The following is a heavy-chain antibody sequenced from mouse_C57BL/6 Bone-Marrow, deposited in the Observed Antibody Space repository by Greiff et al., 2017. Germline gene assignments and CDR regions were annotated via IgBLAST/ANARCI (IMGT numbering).Heavy chain of an antibody. CDR2: IHPNSGST. Sequence: VQLQQPGAELVKPGASVKLSCKASGYTFTSYWMHWVKQRPGQGLEWIGMIHPNSGSTNYNEKFKSKATLTVDKSSSTAYMQLSSLTSEDSAVYYCARGGYYYGSSWFAYWGQGTLVTVSA. CDR1: GYTFTSYW. D-gene: IGHD1-1*01. V-gene: IGHV1-64*01. J-gene: IGHJ3*01. CDR3: ARGGYYYGSSWFAY.